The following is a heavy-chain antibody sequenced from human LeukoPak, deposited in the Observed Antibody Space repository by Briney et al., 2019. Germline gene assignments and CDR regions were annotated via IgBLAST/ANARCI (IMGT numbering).Heavy chain of an antibody. J-gene: IGHJ4*02. Sequence: GGSLRLSCAASGFTFDDYAMHWVRQAPGKGLEWVSGISWNSGSIGYADSVKGRFTISRDNAKNSLFLQMSSLRAEDTAMYYCARDGITWPSRAPPADYRGQGTLVTVSS. D-gene: IGHD2-2*01. CDR2: ISWNSGSI. CDR3: ARDGITWPSRAPPADY. V-gene: IGHV3-9*01. CDR1: GFTFDDYA.